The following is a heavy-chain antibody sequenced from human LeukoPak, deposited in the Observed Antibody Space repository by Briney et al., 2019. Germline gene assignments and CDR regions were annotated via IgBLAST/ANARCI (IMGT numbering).Heavy chain of an antibody. CDR1: GYTFTSYG. J-gene: IGHJ4*02. D-gene: IGHD3-22*01. Sequence: ASVKVSCKASGYTFTSYGISWVRQAPGQGLEWMGWISAYNGNTIYAQKLQGRVTMTTDISTSTAYMELRSLRSDDTAVYYCARDAPTYYYDSSGPEYYFDYWGQGTLVTVSS. CDR3: ARDAPTYYYDSSGPEYYFDY. CDR2: ISAYNGNT. V-gene: IGHV1-18*01.